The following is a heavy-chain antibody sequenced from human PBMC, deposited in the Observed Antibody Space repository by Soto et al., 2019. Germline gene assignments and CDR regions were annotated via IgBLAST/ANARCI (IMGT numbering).Heavy chain of an antibody. CDR3: ARRLQWCHYFDS. CDR1: GFSLSTDGGG. CDR2: IYWDGDK. J-gene: IGHJ4*02. D-gene: IGHD2-8*01. Sequence: QITLEESGPPLVKPTQTLTLTCTFSGFSLSTDGGGVGWIRQPPGKAPEWLGFIYWDGDKRYGPSLQIRLTITKEMSRNQVVLSMTNMDPVDTVTYYCARRLQWCHYFDSWGLGMVVTVSS. V-gene: IGHV2-5*05.